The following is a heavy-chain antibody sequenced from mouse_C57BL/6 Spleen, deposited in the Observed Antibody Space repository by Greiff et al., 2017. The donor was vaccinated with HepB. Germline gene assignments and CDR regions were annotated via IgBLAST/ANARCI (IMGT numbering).Heavy chain of an antibody. D-gene: IGHD1-2*01. CDR1: GYTFTDYT. Sequence: VQLQQSDAELVKPGASVKISCKVSGYTFTDYTIHWMKQKPEQGLEWIGYIYPRDGNTKYNEKFKGKATLTAEKSSSTAYMQLNSLTSEDSAVFVCAGKTAEEWYYDVWGTRTTVTVAS. J-gene: IGHJ1*03. V-gene: IGHV1-78*01. CDR3: AGKTAEEWYYDV. CDR2: IYPRDGNT.